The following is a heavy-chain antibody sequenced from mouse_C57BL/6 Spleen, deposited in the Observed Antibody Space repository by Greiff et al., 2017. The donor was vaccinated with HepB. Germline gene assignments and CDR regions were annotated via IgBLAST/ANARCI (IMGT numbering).Heavy chain of an antibody. D-gene: IGHD1-1*01. CDR3: ARGNYGSSYVWFAY. J-gene: IGHJ3*01. V-gene: IGHV5-17*01. Sequence: EVKLVESGGGLVKPGGSLKLSCAASGFTFSDYGMHWVRQAPEKGLEWVAYISSGSSTIYYADTVKGRFTISRDNAKNTLFLQMTSLRSEDTAMYYCARGNYGSSYVWFAYWGQGTLVTVSA. CDR2: ISSGSSTI. CDR1: GFTFSDYG.